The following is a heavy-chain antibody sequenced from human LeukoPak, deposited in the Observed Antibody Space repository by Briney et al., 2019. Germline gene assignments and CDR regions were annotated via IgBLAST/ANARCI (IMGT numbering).Heavy chain of an antibody. CDR3: ARDLFRSNYAPGDNWFDP. Sequence: SVKVSCKASGYTFTSYDINWVRQAPGQGLEWMGRIISILGLVDYAQNFQGRVTITADKSTSTAYMELRSLRSDDTAVYYCARDLFRSNYAPGDNWFDPWGQGTLVTVSS. D-gene: IGHD2-2*01. CDR2: IISILGLV. V-gene: IGHV1-69*04. CDR1: GYTFTSYD. J-gene: IGHJ5*02.